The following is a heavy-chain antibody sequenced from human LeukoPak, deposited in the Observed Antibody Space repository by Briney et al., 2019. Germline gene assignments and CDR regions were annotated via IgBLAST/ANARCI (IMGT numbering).Heavy chain of an antibody. D-gene: IGHD3-22*01. CDR1: RSSFTSDW. J-gene: IGHJ3*02. CDR2: IYPGESDT. Sequence: GESLKISCKGSRSSFTSDWIGGGRQMRGKGLGWMGMIYPGESDTRYSPSFQGQATISVDNSISTAYQQCSSLKAPDTAMYYCARGSTCVAHYDSSGYYSAFDIWGRGTMVTVSS. V-gene: IGHV5-51*01. CDR3: ARGSTCVAHYDSSGYYSAFDI.